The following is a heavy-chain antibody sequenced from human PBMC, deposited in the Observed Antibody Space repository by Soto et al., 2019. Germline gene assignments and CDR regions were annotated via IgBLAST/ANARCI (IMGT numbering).Heavy chain of an antibody. Sequence: ASVKVSCKASGYTFTSYYMHWVRQAPGQGLEWMGIINPSGGSTSYAQKFQGRVTMTRDTSTSTVYMELSSLRSEDTAVYYCARGFRSYYYGSGSSLDWFDPWGQGTLVTVSS. CDR2: INPSGGST. CDR3: ARGFRSYYYGSGSSLDWFDP. J-gene: IGHJ5*02. D-gene: IGHD3-10*01. CDR1: GYTFTSYY. V-gene: IGHV1-46*01.